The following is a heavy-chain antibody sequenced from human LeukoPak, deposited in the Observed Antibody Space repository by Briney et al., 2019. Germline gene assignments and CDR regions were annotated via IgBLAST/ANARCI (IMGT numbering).Heavy chain of an antibody. D-gene: IGHD6-13*01. V-gene: IGHV1-8*01. J-gene: IGHJ4*02. Sequence: ASVKVSYKPSGYTFTSYDLNWVAQATGQGLEWMGWMNPNSGNTGYAQKFQGRVTMTRNTSISTAYMELSSLRSEDTAVYYWAMVPSYSRDGPDYWGQGTQVTVSS. CDR2: MNPNSGNT. CDR1: GYTFTSYD. CDR3: AMVPSYSRDGPDY.